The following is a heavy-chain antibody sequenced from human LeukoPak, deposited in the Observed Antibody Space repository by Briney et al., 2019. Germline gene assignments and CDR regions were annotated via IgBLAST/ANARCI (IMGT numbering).Heavy chain of an antibody. Sequence: ALRLSCAASGFPFDDYAMHWVRQAPGKGLEWVSGISWNSGSIGYADSVKGRFTISRDNAKNSLYLQMNSLRAEDMALYYCAKDYDSSGYYPYFDYWGQGTLVAVSS. CDR2: ISWNSGSI. V-gene: IGHV3-9*03. D-gene: IGHD3-22*01. J-gene: IGHJ4*02. CDR3: AKDYDSSGYYPYFDY. CDR1: GFPFDDYA.